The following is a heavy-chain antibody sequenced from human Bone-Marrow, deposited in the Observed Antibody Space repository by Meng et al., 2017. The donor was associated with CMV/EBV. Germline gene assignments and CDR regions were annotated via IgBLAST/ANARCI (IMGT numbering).Heavy chain of an antibody. CDR1: GYTFTSYG. CDR3: AREVKIAARRAYYYYGMDV. V-gene: IGHV1-18*01. CDR2: ISAYNGNT. Sequence: ASVKVSCKASGYTFTSYGISWVRQAPGQGLEWMGWISAYNGNTNYAQKLQGRVTMTTDTSTSTAYMELRSLRSDDTAVYYCAREVKIAARRAYYYYGMDVWGQGPTVTVSS. D-gene: IGHD6-6*01. J-gene: IGHJ6*02.